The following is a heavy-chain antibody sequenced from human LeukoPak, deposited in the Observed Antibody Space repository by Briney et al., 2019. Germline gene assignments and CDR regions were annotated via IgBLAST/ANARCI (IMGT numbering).Heavy chain of an antibody. J-gene: IGHJ4*02. CDR1: GFTFSSYW. CDR2: INSDGRST. CDR3: ARHSSGYYHYDY. V-gene: IGHV3-74*01. D-gene: IGHD3-22*01. Sequence: GGSLRLSCAASGFTFSSYWMHWVRQAPGKGLVWVSRINSDGRSTSYADSVKGRFTISRDNSKNTLLLQMNSLRAEDTAVYYCARHSSGYYHYDYWGPGTPVTVAS.